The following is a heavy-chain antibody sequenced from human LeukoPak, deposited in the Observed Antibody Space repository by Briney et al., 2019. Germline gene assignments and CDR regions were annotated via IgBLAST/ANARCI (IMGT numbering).Heavy chain of an antibody. CDR2: IYSGGTT. D-gene: IGHD1-26*01. V-gene: IGHV3-53*01. J-gene: IGHJ4*02. CDR1: GFTVSSNY. Sequence: GGSLRLSCAASGFTVSSNYMSWVRQAPGKGLEWVSVIYSGGTTYYADSVKGRFTISRDNSKNMLYLQMNSLTAEDTAVYYCASLRSTHYHFDYWGQGTLVTVS. CDR3: ASLRSTHYHFDY.